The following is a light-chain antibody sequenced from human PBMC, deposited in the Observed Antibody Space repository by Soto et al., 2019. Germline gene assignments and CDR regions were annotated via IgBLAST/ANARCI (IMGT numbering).Light chain of an antibody. Sequence: DIQLTQSPSFLSASVGDRVTITCRASQGSSTYLGWYQQKPGKAPNLLIYAASTLQDGVPSRFSGSGSGTEFTLTISSLQPEDFATYFCQQLKSYPITFGQGTRLEIK. J-gene: IGKJ5*01. V-gene: IGKV1-9*01. CDR3: QQLKSYPIT. CDR2: AAS. CDR1: QGSSTY.